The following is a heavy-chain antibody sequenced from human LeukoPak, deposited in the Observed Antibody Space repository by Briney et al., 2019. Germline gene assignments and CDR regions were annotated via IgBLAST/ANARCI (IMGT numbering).Heavy chain of an antibody. J-gene: IGHJ4*02. Sequence: SETLSLTCTVSGGSISSTDYSWAWIRQPPGKGLEWIGEINHSGRNNYNPSLKSRVTISVDTSKNQFSLKLSSVTAADTAVYYCARGGGVAVAPPDYWGQGTLVTVSS. CDR2: INHSGRN. CDR1: GGSISSTDYS. D-gene: IGHD6-19*01. CDR3: ARGGGVAVAPPDY. V-gene: IGHV4-39*07.